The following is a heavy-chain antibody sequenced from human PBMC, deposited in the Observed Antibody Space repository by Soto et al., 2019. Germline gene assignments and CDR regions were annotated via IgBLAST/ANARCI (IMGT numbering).Heavy chain of an antibody. Sequence: GGSLRLSCAASGFTFSSYAMHWVRQAPGKGLEWVAVISYDGSNKYYADSVKGRFTISRDNSKNTLYLQMNSLRAEDTAVYYWARARGYCISTSCNTAGWLDYWGQGTLVTVSS. CDR2: ISYDGSNK. D-gene: IGHD2-2*01. CDR1: GFTFSSYA. J-gene: IGHJ4*02. V-gene: IGHV3-30-3*01. CDR3: ARARGYCISTSCNTAGWLDY.